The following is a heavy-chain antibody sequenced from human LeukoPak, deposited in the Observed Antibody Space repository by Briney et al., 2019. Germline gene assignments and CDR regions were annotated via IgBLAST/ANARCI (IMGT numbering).Heavy chain of an antibody. V-gene: IGHV4-61*02. Sequence: PSETLSLTCTVSSGPINNGNGSYYWSWIRQPAGKGLEWIGRINPNGLTMYNPSLESRVTISLDTSKKQFSLKLTSVTAADTAVYFCASHFSEWGIDAFDVWGQGKAVTVSS. D-gene: IGHD1-26*01. CDR2: INPNGLT. CDR1: SGPINNGNGSYY. J-gene: IGHJ3*01. CDR3: ASHFSEWGIDAFDV.